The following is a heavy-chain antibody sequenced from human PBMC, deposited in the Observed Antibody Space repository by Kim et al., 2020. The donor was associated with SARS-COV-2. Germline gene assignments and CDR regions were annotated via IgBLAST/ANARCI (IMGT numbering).Heavy chain of an antibody. CDR3: AKVISALVH. J-gene: IGHJ4*02. Sequence: GTTCYAGSVKGRFTISRDNSKNTLYRQMNSLRAEDTAVYYCAKVISALVHWGQGTLVTVSS. D-gene: IGHD6-13*01. CDR2: GTT. V-gene: IGHV3-23*01.